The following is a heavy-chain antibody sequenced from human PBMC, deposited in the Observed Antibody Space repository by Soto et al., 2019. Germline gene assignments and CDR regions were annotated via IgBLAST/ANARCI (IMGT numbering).Heavy chain of an antibody. CDR2: ISYDGSNK. J-gene: IGHJ3*01. D-gene: IGHD5-12*01. CDR3: AREGRGSFDF. CDR1: GFTFSSYA. Sequence: PGGSLRLSCAASGFTFSSYAMHWVRQAPGKGLEWVAVISYDGSNKYYADSVKGRFTISRDNSKNTLYLQMNSLRAEDTAVYYCAREGRGSFDFWGRGXMVTVSS. V-gene: IGHV3-30-3*01.